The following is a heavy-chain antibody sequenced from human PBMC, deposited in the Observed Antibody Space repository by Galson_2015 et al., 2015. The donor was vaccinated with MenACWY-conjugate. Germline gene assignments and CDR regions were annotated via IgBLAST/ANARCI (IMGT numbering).Heavy chain of an antibody. CDR2: IYHSGST. Sequence: SETLSLTCTASGYSISSGYYWGWIQQPPGKGLEWIGSIYHSGSTYYNPSLKSRVTISVDTSKNQFSLKLSSVTAADTAVYYCARGRITIFGVVTPPGGVDYWGQGTLVTVSS. J-gene: IGHJ4*02. CDR1: GYSISSGYY. D-gene: IGHD3-3*01. V-gene: IGHV4-38-2*02. CDR3: ARGRITIFGVVTPPGGVDY.